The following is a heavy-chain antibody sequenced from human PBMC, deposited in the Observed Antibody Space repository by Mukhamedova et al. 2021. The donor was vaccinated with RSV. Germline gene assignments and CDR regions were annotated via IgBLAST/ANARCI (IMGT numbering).Heavy chain of an antibody. CDR2: ITASGRTI. J-gene: IGHJ4*02. V-gene: IGHV3-48*03. D-gene: IGHD2-2*01. CDR3: VRERSSTSERIPFDY. Sequence: VRQAPGKGLEWVSYITASGRTIYYADSVKGRFTISRDNAKNSLYLQMNSLRGEDTAVYYCVRERSSTSERIPFDYWGQVTLVSV.